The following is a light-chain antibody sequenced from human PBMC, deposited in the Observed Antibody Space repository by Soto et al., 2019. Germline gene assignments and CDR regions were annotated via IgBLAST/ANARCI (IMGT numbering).Light chain of an antibody. CDR3: AAWDDSPLYV. J-gene: IGLJ1*01. V-gene: IGLV1-44*01. CDR2: CNN. Sequence: QSVLTQPPSASGTPGQRVTISCSGSSSNIGSNTVNWYQQLPGTAPKLLIYCNNQRPSGVPDRFSGSKSGTSASLAISGLQSEDEADYYCAAWDDSPLYVFGTGTKLTVL. CDR1: SSNIGSNT.